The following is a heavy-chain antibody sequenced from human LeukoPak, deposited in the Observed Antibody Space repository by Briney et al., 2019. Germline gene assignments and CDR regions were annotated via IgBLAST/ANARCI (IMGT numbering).Heavy chain of an antibody. D-gene: IGHD2-2*01. V-gene: IGHV5-10-1*01. Sequence: GESLKISCKGSGYSFTSYWISCVRQMPGKGLEGTGMIDASDTYNNYSSSFQGHATISADKSISTAYLTWSSLKASDTAMYYCARHPGAPFYIVVVPAVPFDPWGQGTLVTVSS. CDR1: GYSFTSYW. CDR3: ARHPGAPFYIVVVPAVPFDP. J-gene: IGHJ5*02. CDR2: IDASDTYN.